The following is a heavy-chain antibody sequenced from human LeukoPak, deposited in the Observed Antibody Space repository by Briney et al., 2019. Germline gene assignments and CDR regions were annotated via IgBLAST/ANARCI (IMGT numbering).Heavy chain of an antibody. V-gene: IGHV3-23*01. CDR2: IGGSDGST. CDR1: GFTCTNYA. CDR3: AKGGRASCYTSSDY. D-gene: IGHD2-2*02. J-gene: IGHJ4*02. Sequence: GGSLRLSRAASGFTCTNYAMSWVPQAPGKGPEWGSGIGGSDGSTYSADSVKGRFTISRDNSKNTLYLQMSSLRAEDTAVYYCAKGGRASCYTSSDYWGQGTLVTVSS.